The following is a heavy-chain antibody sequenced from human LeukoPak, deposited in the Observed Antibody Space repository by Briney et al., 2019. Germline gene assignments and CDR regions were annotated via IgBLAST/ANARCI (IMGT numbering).Heavy chain of an antibody. D-gene: IGHD3-9*01. J-gene: IGHJ5*02. CDR3: ARRLAQYDCFDP. Sequence: SHTLLLLCAISWDSVASNCVTWYLIRPSPSCPLEWLGRTYYRSTWYNDYAVSVRGRITVNPDTSKNQFSLHLNSVTPEDTAVYYCARRLAQYDCFDPWGQGILVTVSS. V-gene: IGHV6-1*01. CDR1: WDSVASNCVT. CDR2: TYYRSTWYN.